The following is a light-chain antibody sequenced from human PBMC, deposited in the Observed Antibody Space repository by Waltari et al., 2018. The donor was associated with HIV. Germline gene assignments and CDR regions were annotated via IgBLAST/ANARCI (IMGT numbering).Light chain of an antibody. CDR2: DDN. CDR3: QSFDSNNHWV. Sequence: NFILTQPHSVSGSPGKTVTISCTRTSRTIASNYFHWFQQRPGIAPTPVLYDDNPSPSGVPDRFSCTIDRSSNSASLMISGLQTEDEADYYCQSFDSNNHWVFGGGTKLTVL. CDR1: SRTIASNY. V-gene: IGLV6-57*03. J-gene: IGLJ3*02.